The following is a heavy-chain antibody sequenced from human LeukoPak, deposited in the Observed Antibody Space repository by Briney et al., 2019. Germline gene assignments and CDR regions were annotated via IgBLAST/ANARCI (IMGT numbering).Heavy chain of an antibody. D-gene: IGHD2-15*01. V-gene: IGHV4-59*08. J-gene: IGHJ4*02. CDR3: VRHRQHCDGGSCFPPDS. CDR2: IYNSRST. Sequence: SETLSPTCRVSGDSVSRYYWIWIRQSPVKGLEWIGYIYNSRSTNYNPSLKSRAAISVDTSKNQFSLELNSVTAADTAIYYCVRHRQHCDGGSCFPPDSWGQGTLVTVSS. CDR1: GDSVSRYY.